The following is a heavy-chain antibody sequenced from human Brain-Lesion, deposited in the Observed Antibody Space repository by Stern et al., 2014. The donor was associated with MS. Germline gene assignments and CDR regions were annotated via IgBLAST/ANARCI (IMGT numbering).Heavy chain of an antibody. Sequence: VQLVQSGGDLVQPGGSLRLSCVASGFTFSYYWLTWVRQAPGKGLQWVANINQDGSDKNYVDSVKGRFTISRDNAKNSLYLQMNSLRVDDTAVYYCARIDRGNYDFWSGYYDYWFDPWGQGTLVTVSS. CDR2: INQDGSDK. D-gene: IGHD3-3*01. CDR1: GFTFSYYW. V-gene: IGHV3-7*01. CDR3: ARIDRGNYDFWSGYYDYWFDP. J-gene: IGHJ5*02.